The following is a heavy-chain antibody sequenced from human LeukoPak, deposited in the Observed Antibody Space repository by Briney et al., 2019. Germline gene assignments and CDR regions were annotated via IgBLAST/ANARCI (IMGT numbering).Heavy chain of an antibody. J-gene: IGHJ4*02. V-gene: IGHV4-4*02. D-gene: IGHD3-10*01. CDR1: GGSITSTNW. Sequence: SGTLSLTCAVSGGSITSTNWWSWVRQPPGKGLEWIGEIYHSGSTNYNPSLKSRVTISIDRSKNQFSLKLNSVTAADTAVYYCARGGRLYYYGSGYAVAPRLDYWGQGTLVTVSS. CDR2: IYHSGST. CDR3: ARGGRLYYYGSGYAVAPRLDY.